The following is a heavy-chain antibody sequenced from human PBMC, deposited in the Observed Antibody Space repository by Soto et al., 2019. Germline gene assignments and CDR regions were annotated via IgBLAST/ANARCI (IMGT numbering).Heavy chain of an antibody. J-gene: IGHJ5*02. CDR3: ARVLRQWLATGRFDP. V-gene: IGHV4-34*01. CDR2: INHSGST. CDR1: GGSFSGYY. Sequence: SETLSLTCAVYGGSFSGYYWSWIRQPPGKGLEWIGEINHSGSTNYNPSLKSRVTISVDTSKNQFSLKLSSVTATDTAVYYCARVLRQWLATGRFDPWGLGTLVTVSS. D-gene: IGHD6-19*01.